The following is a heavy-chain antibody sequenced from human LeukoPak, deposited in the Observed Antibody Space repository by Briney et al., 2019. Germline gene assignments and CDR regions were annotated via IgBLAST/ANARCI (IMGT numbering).Heavy chain of an antibody. J-gene: IGHJ6*03. CDR3: ASDLKSGSYSRYYYYMDV. Sequence: PGRSLRLSCTASGFTFGDYAMSWFRQAPGKGLEWVANINQDGSETHYVDSVKGRFTISRDNAKNSLYLQMNSLRAEDTAVYYCASDLKSGSYSRYYYYMDVWGKGTTVTVSS. V-gene: IGHV3-7*01. CDR1: GFTFGDYA. CDR2: INQDGSET. D-gene: IGHD1-26*01.